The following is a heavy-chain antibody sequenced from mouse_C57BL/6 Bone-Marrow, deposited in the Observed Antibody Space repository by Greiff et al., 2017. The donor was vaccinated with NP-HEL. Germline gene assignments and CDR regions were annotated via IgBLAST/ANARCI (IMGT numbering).Heavy chain of an antibody. Sequence: VQLQQSGAELARPGASVKMSCKASGYTFTSYTMHWVKQRPGQGLEWIGYINPSSGYTKYNQKFKDKATLTADKSSSTAYMQLSSLTSEDSSVYYCARGDYYGSPYYFDYWGQGTTLTVSS. CDR2: INPSSGYT. J-gene: IGHJ2*01. CDR1: GYTFTSYT. CDR3: ARGDYYGSPYYFDY. V-gene: IGHV1-4*01. D-gene: IGHD1-1*01.